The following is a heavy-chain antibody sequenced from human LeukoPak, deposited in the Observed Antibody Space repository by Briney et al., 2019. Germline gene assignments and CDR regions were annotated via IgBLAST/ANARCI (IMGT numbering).Heavy chain of an antibody. V-gene: IGHV3-23*01. J-gene: IGHJ4*02. CDR1: GFTFSSYA. CDR3: AKGGRVTYYDILTGYYNVDYFDY. CDR2: ISGSGGST. Sequence: GESLRLSCAASGFTFSSYAMSWVRQAPGKGLEWVSAISGSGGSTYYADSVKGRFTISRDNSKNTLCLQMNSLRAEDTAVYYCAKGGRVTYYDILTGYYNVDYFDYWGQGTLVTVSS. D-gene: IGHD3-9*01.